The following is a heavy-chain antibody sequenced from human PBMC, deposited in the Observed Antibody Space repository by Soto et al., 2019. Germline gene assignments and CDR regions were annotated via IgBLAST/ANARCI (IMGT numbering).Heavy chain of an antibody. Sequence: QVQVVESGGGVVQPGTSLRLSCAASGFTFSVSAIHWVRQAPGKGLEWVAVISSDGSHQYYADSVRGRFTISRDNPKNTLYLQMNSLRAEDTAVYYCARPYCRSTRCYLYFFVMGVWGPRTTVTVSS. J-gene: IGHJ6*02. V-gene: IGHV3-30-3*01. CDR3: ARPYCRSTRCYLYFFVMGV. D-gene: IGHD2-2*01. CDR1: GFTFSVSA. CDR2: ISSDGSHQ.